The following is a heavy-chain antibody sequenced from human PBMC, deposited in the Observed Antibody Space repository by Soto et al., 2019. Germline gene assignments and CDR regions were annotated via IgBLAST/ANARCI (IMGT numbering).Heavy chain of an antibody. J-gene: IGHJ4*02. V-gene: IGHV1-18*04. CDR1: GFSFNTYG. D-gene: IGHD5-18*01. CDR3: ARVYDSYGWGGFDY. Sequence: QVHLVQSGAEVKKPGASVKVSCKASGFSFNTYGITWVRQAPGQGPEWMGWISTYNTKYAQKFEGRVTMTTDTVTTDTSTTIASMELVSLRPDDTAVYYCARVYDSYGWGGFDYWGQGTLVTVSS. CDR2: ISTYNT.